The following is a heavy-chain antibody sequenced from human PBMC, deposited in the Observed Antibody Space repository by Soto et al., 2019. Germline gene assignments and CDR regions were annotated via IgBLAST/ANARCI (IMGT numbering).Heavy chain of an antibody. D-gene: IGHD3-3*01. J-gene: IGHJ6*02. CDR2: INAGNGNT. Sequence: QVQLVQAGAEEKKPGASVKVSCKASGYTFTSYAMHWVRQAPGQRLEWMGWINAGNGNTKYSQKFQGRVTITRDTPASTAYMELSSLRSEDPAVYYCASNHLGPTPYGMDVWGQGTTVTVSS. CDR3: ASNHLGPTPYGMDV. V-gene: IGHV1-3*05. CDR1: GYTFTSYA.